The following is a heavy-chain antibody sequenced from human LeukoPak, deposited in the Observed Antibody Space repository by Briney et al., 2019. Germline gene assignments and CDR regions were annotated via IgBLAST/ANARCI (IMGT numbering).Heavy chain of an antibody. V-gene: IGHV3-30*18. CDR1: GFIFSTSG. Sequence: GGSLRLSCAASGFIFSTSGMHWVRQAPGKGLEWMAVISYDGNNKYYADPVKGRFNISRDNSKNTLYLQMNSLRVEDTAVYYCAKWRRGHYYGSGTELDYWGQGSLVTVSS. CDR2: ISYDGNNK. CDR3: AKWRRGHYYGSGTELDY. D-gene: IGHD3-10*01. J-gene: IGHJ4*02.